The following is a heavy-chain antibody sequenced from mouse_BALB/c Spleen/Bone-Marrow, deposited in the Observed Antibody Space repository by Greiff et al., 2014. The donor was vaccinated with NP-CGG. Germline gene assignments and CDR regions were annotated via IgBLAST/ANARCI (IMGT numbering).Heavy chain of an antibody. V-gene: IGHV14-3*02. CDR1: GFNIKDTY. CDR2: ITPANGNT. CDR3: DSYRCGWYFDV. J-gene: IGHJ1*01. D-gene: IGHD2-14*01. Sequence: VQLKESGAELVKPGASVKLSCTASGFNIKDTYMHWVKQRPEQGLEWIGRITPANGNTKYDQKFQGKATITADTSSNTAYMQRNSLTSGDTAVYYGDSYRCGWYFDVWGAGTTVTVSS.